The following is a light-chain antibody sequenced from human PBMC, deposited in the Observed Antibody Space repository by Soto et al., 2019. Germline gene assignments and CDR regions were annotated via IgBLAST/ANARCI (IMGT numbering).Light chain of an antibody. J-gene: IGKJ1*01. CDR3: LQDHAYPWT. CDR2: HAS. V-gene: IGKV1-5*01. CDR1: QSIDRW. Sequence: DIQMTQSPSTLPAYVGDGVTITCRASQSIDRWLAWYQQRPGKAPKILIYHASSLETGVPSRFSGSGSGTEFTLTISSLQPDDSAIYYCLQDHAYPWTFCQGTKVDNK.